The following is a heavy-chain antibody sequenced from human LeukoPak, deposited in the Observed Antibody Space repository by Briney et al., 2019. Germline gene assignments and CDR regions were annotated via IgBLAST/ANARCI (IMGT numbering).Heavy chain of an antibody. D-gene: IGHD1-26*01. J-gene: IGHJ3*02. V-gene: IGHV3-7*01. Sequence: GGSLRLSCAASGFVFSYYWMSWVRQAPGKGLEWVANIKQDGSDKNYVDSVKGRFTISRDNANKSLYLQMNCLRAEDTAVYYCATEREGGAFDIWGQGTMVTVSS. CDR1: GFVFSYYW. CDR3: ATEREGGAFDI. CDR2: IKQDGSDK.